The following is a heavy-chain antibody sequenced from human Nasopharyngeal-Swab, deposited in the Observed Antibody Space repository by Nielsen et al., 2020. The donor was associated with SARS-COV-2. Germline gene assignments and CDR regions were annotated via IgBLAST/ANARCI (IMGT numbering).Heavy chain of an antibody. CDR2: ISAYNGNT. CDR3: ARRGSSSSPTNYYYYGMDV. CDR1: GYTFTSYG. J-gene: IGHJ6*02. V-gene: IGHV1-18*01. Sequence: ASVKVSCKASGYTFTSYGISWVRQAPGQGLEWMGWISAYNGNTNYAQKLQGRVTMTTDTSTSNAYMELRSLRSDDTAVYYCARRGSSSSPTNYYYYGMDVWGQGTTVTVSS. D-gene: IGHD6-6*01.